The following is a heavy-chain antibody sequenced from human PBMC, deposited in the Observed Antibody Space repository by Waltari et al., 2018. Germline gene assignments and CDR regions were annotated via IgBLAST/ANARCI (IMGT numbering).Heavy chain of an antibody. V-gene: IGHV3-74*01. CDR1: GFSYSNDW. J-gene: IGHJ2*01. CDR3: VKEAPARGDWYLDL. D-gene: IGHD2-2*01. Sequence: EVQLVESGGGLVQPGGSLRLSCAASGFSYSNDWMHWVRQVPEKGLEGVSRISNDGSGTRYADSVKGRFTISRDNAKNTLFLEMNSLRVEDTAVYYCVKEAPARGDWYLDLWGRGTLLAVSS. CDR2: ISNDGSGT.